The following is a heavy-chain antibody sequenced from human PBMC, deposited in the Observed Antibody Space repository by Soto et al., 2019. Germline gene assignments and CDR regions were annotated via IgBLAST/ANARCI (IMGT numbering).Heavy chain of an antibody. CDR1: GGTFSSYA. J-gene: IGHJ6*02. V-gene: IGHV1-69*01. D-gene: IGHD3-9*01. CDR2: IIPIFGTA. Sequence: QVQLVQSGAEVKKPGSSVKVSCKASGGTFSSYAISWVRQAPGQGLEWMGGIIPIFGTANYAQKFQGRVTITADESTSTADMELSSLRSEDTAVYYCARINILTGFYYYGMDVWGQGTTVTVSS. CDR3: ARINILTGFYYYGMDV.